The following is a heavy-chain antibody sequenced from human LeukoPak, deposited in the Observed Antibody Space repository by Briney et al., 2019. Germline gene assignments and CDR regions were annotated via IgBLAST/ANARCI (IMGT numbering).Heavy chain of an antibody. CDR2: ISHDGSSY. V-gene: IGHV3-30*03. CDR3: ARDWNYYDSASYFDY. CDR1: GFTFSSYG. D-gene: IGHD3-22*01. Sequence: GGSLRLSCAASGFTFSSYGMHWVRQAPDKGLEWVAVISHDGSSYYYADPVKGRFIISRDNSENTLYLQMNSLRAEDTAVYYCARDWNYYDSASYFDYWGQGTLVTVSS. J-gene: IGHJ4*02.